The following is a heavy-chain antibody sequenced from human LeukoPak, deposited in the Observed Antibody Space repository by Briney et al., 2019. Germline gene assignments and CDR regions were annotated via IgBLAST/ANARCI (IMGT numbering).Heavy chain of an antibody. CDR2: IIPIFGTA. V-gene: IGHV1-69*01. D-gene: IGHD3-10*01. J-gene: IGHJ6*03. CDR3: AREKTYGRTYYYYYYMDV. CDR1: GGTFSSYG. Sequence: SVKVSCKASGGTFSSYGISWVRQAPGQGLEWMGGIIPIFGTANYAQKFQGRVTITADESTSTAYMELSSLRSEDTAVYYCAREKTYGRTYYYYYYMDVWGKGTTVTVSS.